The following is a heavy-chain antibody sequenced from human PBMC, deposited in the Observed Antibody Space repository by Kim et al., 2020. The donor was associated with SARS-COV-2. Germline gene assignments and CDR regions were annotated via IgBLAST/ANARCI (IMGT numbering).Heavy chain of an antibody. D-gene: IGHD4-17*01. CDR2: IYYSGST. CDR1: GGSISSSSYY. Sequence: SETLSLTCTVSGGSISSSSYYWGWIRQPPGKGLEWIGSIYYSGSTYYNPSLKSRVTISVDTSKNQFSLKLSSVTAADTAVYYCARTTVPNVPHYFDYWGQGTLVTVSS. V-gene: IGHV4-39*01. J-gene: IGHJ4*02. CDR3: ARTTVPNVPHYFDY.